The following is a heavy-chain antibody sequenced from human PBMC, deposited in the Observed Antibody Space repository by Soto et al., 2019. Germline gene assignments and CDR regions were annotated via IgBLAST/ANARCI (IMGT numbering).Heavy chain of an antibody. Sequence: QVQLVESGGGVVQPGRSLRLSCAASGFTFSSYGMHWVRQAPGKGLEWVAVIWYDGSNKYYADSVKGRFTISRDNSKNTLYLQMTSLRAEDTAVYYCARDRLRVFDYWGQGTLVTVSS. V-gene: IGHV3-33*01. CDR2: IWYDGSNK. CDR1: GFTFSSYG. CDR3: ARDRLRVFDY. D-gene: IGHD4-17*01. J-gene: IGHJ4*02.